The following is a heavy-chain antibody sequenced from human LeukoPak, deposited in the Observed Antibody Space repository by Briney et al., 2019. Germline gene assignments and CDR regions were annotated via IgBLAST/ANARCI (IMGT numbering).Heavy chain of an antibody. V-gene: IGHV3-9*01. CDR2: ISWNSGSI. Sequence: SLRLSCAASGFTFDDYAMHWVRQAPGKGLEWVSGISWNSGSIGYADSVKGRFTISRDNAKNSLYLQMNSLRAEDTALYYCAKARTNYYDSSGYYDYWGQGTLVTVSS. D-gene: IGHD3-22*01. CDR1: GFTFDDYA. J-gene: IGHJ4*02. CDR3: AKARTNYYDSSGYYDY.